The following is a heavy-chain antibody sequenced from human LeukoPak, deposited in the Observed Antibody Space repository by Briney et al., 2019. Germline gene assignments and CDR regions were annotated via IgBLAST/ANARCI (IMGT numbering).Heavy chain of an antibody. CDR1: GLTFSSYW. Sequence: GGSLRLSCAISGLTFSSYWMTWVRQAPGKGLELVANIKQDGSEKYYVDSVKGRFTISRDNAKNSLYLQMNSLRAEDTAVYYCARDSRGAFDIWGQGTMVTVSS. J-gene: IGHJ3*02. CDR2: IKQDGSEK. V-gene: IGHV3-7*03. D-gene: IGHD3-10*01. CDR3: ARDSRGAFDI.